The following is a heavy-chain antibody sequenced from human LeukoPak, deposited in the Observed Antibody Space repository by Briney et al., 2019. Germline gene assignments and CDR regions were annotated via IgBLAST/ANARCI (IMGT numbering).Heavy chain of an antibody. J-gene: IGHJ4*02. Sequence: SVKVSCKASGGTFSSYAISWVRQAPGQGLEWMGRIIPILGIANYAQKFQGRVTITADKSTSTAYMELSSLRSEDTAVYYCARDANYDSSGHDDYWGQGTLVTVSS. V-gene: IGHV1-69*04. CDR2: IIPILGIA. D-gene: IGHD3-22*01. CDR3: ARDANYDSSGHDDY. CDR1: GGTFSSYA.